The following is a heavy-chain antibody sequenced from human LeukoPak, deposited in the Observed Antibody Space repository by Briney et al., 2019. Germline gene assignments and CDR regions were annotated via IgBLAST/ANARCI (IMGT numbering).Heavy chain of an antibody. J-gene: IGHJ4*02. Sequence: ASVKVSCKASGYTFTGYYMHWVRQAPGQGLEWMGWINPNSGGTNYAQKFQGWVTMTRDTSISTAYMELSRLRSDDTAVYYCARGSYGSGSYYFDYWGQGTLVTVSS. CDR2: INPNSGGT. CDR3: ARGSYGSGSYYFDY. V-gene: IGHV1-2*04. D-gene: IGHD3-10*01. CDR1: GYTFTGYY.